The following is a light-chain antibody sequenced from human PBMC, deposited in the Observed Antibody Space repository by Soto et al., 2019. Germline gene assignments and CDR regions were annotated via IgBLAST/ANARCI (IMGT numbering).Light chain of an antibody. CDR2: EVT. CDR3: SSYTTSSTRV. CDR1: SSDVGAYNY. Sequence: QSVLTQPASVSGSLGQSITISCTGTSSDVGAYNYVSWYQQHPDKAPKLLIFEVTNRPSGVSGRFSGSKSGITASLSISGLQPEDEADYYCSSYTTSSTRVFGTGTKLTVL. J-gene: IGLJ1*01. V-gene: IGLV2-14*01.